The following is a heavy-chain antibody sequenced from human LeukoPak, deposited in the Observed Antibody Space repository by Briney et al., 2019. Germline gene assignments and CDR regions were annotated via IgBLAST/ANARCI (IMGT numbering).Heavy chain of an antibody. V-gene: IGHV1-69*13. CDR2: IIPIFGTA. CDR1: GYTLTNYA. D-gene: IGHD4-17*01. Sequence: ASVKVSCKASGYTLTNYALNWVRQAPGQGLEWMGGIIPIFGTANYAQKFQGRVTITADESTSTAYMELSSLRSEDTAVYYCARAEGPLGDYGDYEGWFDPWGQGTLVTVSS. CDR3: ARAEGPLGDYGDYEGWFDP. J-gene: IGHJ5*02.